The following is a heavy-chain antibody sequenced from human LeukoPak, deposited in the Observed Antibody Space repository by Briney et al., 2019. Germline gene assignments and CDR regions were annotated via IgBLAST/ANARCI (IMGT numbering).Heavy chain of an antibody. J-gene: IGHJ4*02. V-gene: IGHV3-23*01. CDR2: ISPNGDTT. CDR1: GFTFNIHA. Sequence: PGGSLRLSCAASGFTFNIHAMTWARQAPGRGLEWVSVISPNGDTTFYADSVKGRFTISRDNSKNMVFLQMDSLGAEDMAVYYCAGNWGLDYWGQGTLVTVSS. CDR3: AGNWGLDY. D-gene: IGHD7-27*01.